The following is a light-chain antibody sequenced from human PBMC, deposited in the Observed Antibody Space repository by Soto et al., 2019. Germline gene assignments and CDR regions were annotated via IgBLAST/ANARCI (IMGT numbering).Light chain of an antibody. CDR1: SSDIGSYNF. CDR3: CSYRSSRTWV. V-gene: IGLV2-14*01. J-gene: IGLJ3*02. CDR2: EVT. Sequence: QSALTQPASVSGPPGQSITISCTGTSSDIGSYNFVSWYQQCPGKAPRLLIYEVTNRPSGVSNRFFGSKSGNTASLTISGLQAEDDADYYCCSYRSSRTWVFGGGTKVTVL.